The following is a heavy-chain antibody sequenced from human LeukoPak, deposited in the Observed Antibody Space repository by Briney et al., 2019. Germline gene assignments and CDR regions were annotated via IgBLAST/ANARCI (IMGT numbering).Heavy chain of an antibody. CDR3: ARNARYYYDSRPFDY. CDR1: GGSISSSSYY. J-gene: IGHJ4*02. V-gene: IGHV4-39*07. D-gene: IGHD3-22*01. CDR2: IYYSGST. Sequence: SETLSLTCTVSGGSISSSSYYWGWIRQPPGKGLEWIGSIYYSGSTYYNPSLKSRVSISVDTSKNQFSLKLSSVTAADTAVYYCARNARYYYDSRPFDYWGQGTLVTVSS.